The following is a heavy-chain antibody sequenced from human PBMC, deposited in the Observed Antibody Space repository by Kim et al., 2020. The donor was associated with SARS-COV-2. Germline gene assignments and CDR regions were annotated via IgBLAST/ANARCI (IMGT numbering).Heavy chain of an antibody. CDR2: SYYRGST. CDR1: GGSVSSGSYY. CDR3: GRTGGWSFDF. V-gene: IGHV4-61*03. Sequence: SETLSLTCTVSGGSVSSGSYYWSWIRQPPGKGLEWIGYSYYRGSTNYNPSLKSRTTISVNTSKNHFSLEHTAVAAAATADYCFGRTGGWSFDFWGRGPLV. D-gene: IGHD3-16*01. J-gene: IGHJ2*01.